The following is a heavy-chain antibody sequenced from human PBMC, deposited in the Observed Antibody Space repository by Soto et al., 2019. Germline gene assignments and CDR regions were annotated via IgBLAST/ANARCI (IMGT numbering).Heavy chain of an antibody. CDR2: IYYSGST. V-gene: IGHV4-59*01. Sequence: SETLSLTXTVSGGSISSYYWSWIRQPPGKGLEWIGYIYYSGSTNYNPSLKSRVTISVDTSKNQFSLKLSSVTAADTAAYYCARSYCSSTSCFPSYYYYYYMDVWGKGTTVTVSS. J-gene: IGHJ6*03. CDR1: GGSISSYY. D-gene: IGHD2-2*01. CDR3: ARSYCSSTSCFPSYYYYYYMDV.